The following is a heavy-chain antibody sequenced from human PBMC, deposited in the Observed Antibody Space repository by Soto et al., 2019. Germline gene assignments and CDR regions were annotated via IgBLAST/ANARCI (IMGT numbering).Heavy chain of an antibody. D-gene: IGHD1-26*01. CDR1: GGSISSYY. CDR3: ARHLARGVGATTRPLFDY. CDR2: INHSGST. J-gene: IGHJ4*02. V-gene: IGHV4-34*01. Sequence: PSETLSLTCTVSGGSISSYYWNWIRQPPGKGLEWIGEINHSGSTNYNPSLKSRVTISVDTSKNQFSLKLSSVTAADTAVYYCARHLARGVGATTRPLFDYWGQGTLVTVSS.